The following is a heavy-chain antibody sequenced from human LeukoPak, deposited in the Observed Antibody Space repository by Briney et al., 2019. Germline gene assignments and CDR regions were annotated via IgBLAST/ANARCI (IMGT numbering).Heavy chain of an antibody. CDR3: ARYASSSSGDWFDP. CDR1: GYSISSGYY. Sequence: SETLSLTCIVSGYSISSGYYWGWIRQPPGKGLEWIGNIHHSGSTYYNPSLKSRVTISVDTSKNQFSLKLSSVTAADTAVYYCARYASSSSGDWFDPWGQGTLVTVSS. CDR2: IHHSGST. V-gene: IGHV4-38-2*02. J-gene: IGHJ5*02. D-gene: IGHD6-6*01.